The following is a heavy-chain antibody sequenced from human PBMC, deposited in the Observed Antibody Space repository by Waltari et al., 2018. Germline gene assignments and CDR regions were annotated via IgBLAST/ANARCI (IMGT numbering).Heavy chain of an antibody. CDR2: INHSGST. Sequence: QVQLQQWGAGLLKPSLTLSLTCAVYGGSSSGYYWILLRQPPGKGLGWIGEINHSGSTNYNPSLKSRVTISVDTSKNQFSLKLSSVTAAETAVYDCARGGCGEFHPNYWGQGTLVTVSS. CDR1: GGSSSGYY. CDR3: ARGGCGEFHPNY. V-gene: IGHV4-34*01. D-gene: IGHD3-10*01. J-gene: IGHJ4*02.